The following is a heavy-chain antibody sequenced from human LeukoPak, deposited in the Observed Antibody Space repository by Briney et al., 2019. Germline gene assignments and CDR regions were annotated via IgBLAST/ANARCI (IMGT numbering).Heavy chain of an antibody. CDR3: AKGTERYREVSSFDF. D-gene: IGHD3-10*01. CDR1: GFPLRSYG. CDR2: IWHDGKNK. V-gene: IGHV3-33*06. J-gene: IGHJ4*02. Sequence: GGSLRLSCAASGFPLRSYGMHWVRQAPGKGLEWVAVIWHDGKNKYYADSVKGRFTVSRDNSKNTLYLQMNSLRAEDSAAYYCAKGTERYREVSSFDFWGQGTLVTVSS.